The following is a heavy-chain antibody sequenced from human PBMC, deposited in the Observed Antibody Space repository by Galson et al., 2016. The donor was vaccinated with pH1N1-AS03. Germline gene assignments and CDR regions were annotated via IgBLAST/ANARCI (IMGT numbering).Heavy chain of an antibody. CDR1: GASITSNRW. Sequence: LSLTCAVSGASITSNRWWTWVRQIPGRGLEWIGEIYHDGNTHYNPSLKNRLSISVDSSKNQFSLKLTSVTAADTAIYYCARERKGANDYWGPGTLVTVSS. CDR2: IYHDGNT. D-gene: IGHD4/OR15-4a*01. V-gene: IGHV4-4*02. J-gene: IGHJ4*01. CDR3: ARERKGANDY.